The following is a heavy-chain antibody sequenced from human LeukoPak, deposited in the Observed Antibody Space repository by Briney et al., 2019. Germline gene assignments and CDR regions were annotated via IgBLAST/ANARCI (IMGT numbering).Heavy chain of an antibody. D-gene: IGHD5-12*01. J-gene: IGHJ4*02. CDR2: IFYSGIS. V-gene: IGHV4-59*03. CDR1: GDSISRYY. Sequence: SESLSLTCTVSGDSISRYYWSWIRQSPGKGLQWIGYIFYSGISNYNPSLKSRVAVSVDTSKNQVSLKLRSVTAADTAVYYCAGLFSGYDPFDYWGQGTLVTVSS. CDR3: AGLFSGYDPFDY.